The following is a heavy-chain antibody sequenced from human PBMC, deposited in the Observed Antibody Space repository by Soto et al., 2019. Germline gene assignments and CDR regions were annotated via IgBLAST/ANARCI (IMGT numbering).Heavy chain of an antibody. CDR1: GGSISSYY. J-gene: IGHJ5*01. CDR3: ASMIGDPVLSFDS. Sequence: QVQLQESGPGLVKPSETLSLTCTVSGGSISSYYWSWIRQPSGKGLEWIGFIFYSGSTSYNPSLKSRVTISIDTSEYQFSLNLNSVTAADTAVYYCASMIGDPVLSFDSWGQGTLVAVSS. V-gene: IGHV4-59*01. D-gene: IGHD3-10*02. CDR2: IFYSGST.